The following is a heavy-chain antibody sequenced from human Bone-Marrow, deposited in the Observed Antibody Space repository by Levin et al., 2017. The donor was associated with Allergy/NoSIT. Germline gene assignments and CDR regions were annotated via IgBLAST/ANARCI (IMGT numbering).Heavy chain of an antibody. CDR2: ISWNSGSI. J-gene: IGHJ4*02. V-gene: IGHV3-9*01. CDR3: AKGFGIAVAGGAGY. Sequence: GGSLRLSCAASGFTFDDYAMHWVRQAPGKGLEWVSGISWNSGSIGYADSVKGRFTISRDNAKNSLYLQMNSLRAEDTALYYCAKGFGIAVAGGAGYWGQGTLVTVSS. D-gene: IGHD6-19*01. CDR1: GFTFDDYA.